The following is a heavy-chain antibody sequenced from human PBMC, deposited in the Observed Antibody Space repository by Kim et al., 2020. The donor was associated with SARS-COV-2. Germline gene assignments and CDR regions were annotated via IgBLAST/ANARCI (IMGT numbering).Heavy chain of an antibody. J-gene: IGHJ3*02. V-gene: IGHV3-64*01. Sequence: YYASSVKGKFTISRDNSKNTLYLQMGSLRAEDMAVYDCARGFLLLDAFDIWGQGTMVTVSS. D-gene: IGHD3-22*01. CDR3: ARGFLLLDAFDI.